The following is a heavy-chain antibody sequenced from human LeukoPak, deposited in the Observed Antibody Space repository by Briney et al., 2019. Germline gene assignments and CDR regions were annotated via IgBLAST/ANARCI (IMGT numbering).Heavy chain of an antibody. J-gene: IGHJ4*02. D-gene: IGHD6-6*01. V-gene: IGHV3-33*01. CDR2: IWYDGSNK. CDR1: GFTFSSYG. CDR3: TIDDAYSSSPFDY. Sequence: PGRPLRLSCAASGFTFSSYGMHWVRQAPGKGLEWVAVIWYDGSNKYYADSVKGRFTISRDNSKNTLYLQMNSLRAEDTAVYYCTIDDAYSSSPFDYWGQGTLVTVSS.